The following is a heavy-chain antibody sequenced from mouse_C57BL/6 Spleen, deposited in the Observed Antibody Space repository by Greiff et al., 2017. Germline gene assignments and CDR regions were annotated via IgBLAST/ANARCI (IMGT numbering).Heavy chain of an antibody. CDR3: ARGDWAPYLDY. J-gene: IGHJ2*01. V-gene: IGHV1-64*01. CDR2: IHPNSGST. D-gene: IGHD4-1*01. CDR1: GYTFTSYW. Sequence: QVQLQQPGTELVKPGASVKLSCKASGYTFTSYWMHWVKQRPGQGLEWIGMIHPNSGSTNYNEKFKSKATLTVDKSSSTAYMQLSSLTSEDSAVYYCARGDWAPYLDYWGQGTTLTVSS.